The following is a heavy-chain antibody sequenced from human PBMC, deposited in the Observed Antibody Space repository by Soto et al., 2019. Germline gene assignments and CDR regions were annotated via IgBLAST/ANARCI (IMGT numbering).Heavy chain of an antibody. CDR2: TYYRSKWYN. V-gene: IGHV6-1*01. Sequence: SQTLSLTCAISGDSVSSNSAAWNWIRQSPSRGLEWLGRTYYRSKWYNEYAVSVKSRITINSDTSKNQFSLQLNSVTPEDTAVYYFSRAGTYSRAVIDYWSQGTPVTVSS. CDR3: SRAGTYSRAVIDY. J-gene: IGHJ4*02. CDR1: GDSVSSNSAA. D-gene: IGHD6-25*01.